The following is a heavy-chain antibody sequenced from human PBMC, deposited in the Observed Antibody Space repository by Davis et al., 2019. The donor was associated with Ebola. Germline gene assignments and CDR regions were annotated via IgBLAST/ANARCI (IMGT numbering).Heavy chain of an antibody. Sequence: GGSLRLSCAASGFTFSSYAMSWVRQAPGKGLEWVSAISGSGGSTYYADSVKGRFTISRDNSKNTLYLQMNSLRAEDTAVYYCARGLYCSGGSCYSGLDYWGQGTLVTVSS. CDR3: ARGLYCSGGSCYSGLDY. J-gene: IGHJ4*02. V-gene: IGHV3-23*01. D-gene: IGHD2-15*01. CDR1: GFTFSSYA. CDR2: ISGSGGST.